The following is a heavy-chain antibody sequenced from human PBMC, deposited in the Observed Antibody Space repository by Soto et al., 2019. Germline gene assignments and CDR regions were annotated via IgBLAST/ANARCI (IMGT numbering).Heavy chain of an antibody. CDR2: IYSDGRT. CDR3: ANLPPGMY. V-gene: IGHV3-53*01. Sequence: EVQLVESGGGLIQPGGSLRLSCAASGFIVSSHYMTWVRQAPGKGLEWDSVIYSDGRTYYAESVKGRFTISRDKSKNTLYPQMTSLSAEDTAVYYCANLPPGMYWGQGTLVTVSS. CDR1: GFIVSSHY. J-gene: IGHJ4*02.